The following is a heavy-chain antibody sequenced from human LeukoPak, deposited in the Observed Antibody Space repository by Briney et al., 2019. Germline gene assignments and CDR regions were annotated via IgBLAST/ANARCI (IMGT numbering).Heavy chain of an antibody. CDR1: ARAISSYY. J-gene: IGHJ4*02. CDR2: IYTIGSP. Sequence: SQTLSLTCTVSARAISSYYWSWIRQPAENVLEWIGRIYTIGSPNYNPSLKSRVTMSVDPSKNQFSLKLSSVTAADTAVYYCASKGVTGGGFFEYWGQGNLVTVSS. D-gene: IGHD1-14*01. CDR3: ASKGVTGGGFFEY. V-gene: IGHV4-4*07.